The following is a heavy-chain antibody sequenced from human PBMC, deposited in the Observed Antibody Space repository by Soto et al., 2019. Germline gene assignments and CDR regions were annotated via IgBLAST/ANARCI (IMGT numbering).Heavy chain of an antibody. CDR1: GGSITPYY. J-gene: IGHJ4*02. D-gene: IGHD6-13*01. CDR3: VRDCYSSSCFDL. CDR2: ISSSGFT. V-gene: IGHV4-59*01. Sequence: QVQLQESGPGLVKPSETLSLTCTVSGGSITPYYWSWIRQPPVKRLEWIGYISSSGFTNYNPSLNSRVTISVDTSKNQFSLKLSSVTAADTAVYYCVRDCYSSSCFDLWGQGTLVTVSS.